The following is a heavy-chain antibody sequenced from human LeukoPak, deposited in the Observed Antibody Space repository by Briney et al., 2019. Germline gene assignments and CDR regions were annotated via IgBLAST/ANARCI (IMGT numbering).Heavy chain of an antibody. CDR1: GGSISSYY. CDR3: AREEYYDILTGYYTNRGWFDP. V-gene: IGHV4-59*01. J-gene: IGHJ5*02. D-gene: IGHD3-9*01. CDR2: FYYSGTT. Sequence: SETLSLTCTVSGGSISSYYWSWIRQPPGKGLEWIGYFYYSGTTKYNPSLKSRVTISVDTSKNQISLKLSSVTAADTAVYYCAREEYYDILTGYYTNRGWFDPWGQGTLVTVSS.